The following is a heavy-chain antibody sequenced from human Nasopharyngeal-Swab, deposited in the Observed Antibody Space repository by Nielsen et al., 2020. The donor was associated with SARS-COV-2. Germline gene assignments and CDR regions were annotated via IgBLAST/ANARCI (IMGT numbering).Heavy chain of an antibody. CDR3: ARDGLDYDFWSVYFMDV. D-gene: IGHD3-3*01. J-gene: IGHJ6*02. Sequence: WIRQPPGKGLEWVSSISSSSSYIYYADSVKGRFTISRDNAKNSLYLQMNSLRAEDTAVYYCARDGLDYDFWSVYFMDVWGQGTTVTVSS. CDR2: ISSSSSYI. V-gene: IGHV3-21*01.